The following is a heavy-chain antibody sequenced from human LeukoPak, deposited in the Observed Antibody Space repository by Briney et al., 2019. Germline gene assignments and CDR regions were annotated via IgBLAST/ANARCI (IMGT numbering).Heavy chain of an antibody. CDR2: IYSNGIT. V-gene: IGHV4-4*08. CDR1: GGSMFSYY. J-gene: IGHJ2*01. CDR3: ARRAYYDSSGYHPTSGYFDL. D-gene: IGHD3-22*01. Sequence: SETLSLTCSVSGGSMFSYYWNWIRQPPGKGLEWIGYIYSNGITRYSPSLRSRGTISFATSRNQFSLRLTSVTAADTAIYYCARRAYYDSSGYHPTSGYFDLWGRGTLVTVSS.